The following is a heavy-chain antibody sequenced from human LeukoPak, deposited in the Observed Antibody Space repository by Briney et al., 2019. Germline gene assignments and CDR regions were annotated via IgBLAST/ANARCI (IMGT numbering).Heavy chain of an antibody. CDR3: AREVARSHSDSSGSRTFRWLDP. CDR1: GLTFSSYE. D-gene: IGHD3-22*01. CDR2: ISSGGNTI. V-gene: IGHV3-48*03. Sequence: GGSLRLSCAASGLTFSSYEMNWVRQAPGKGLEWVSYISSGGNTIYYADSVKGRFTISRDNAKNSLYLQMKSLRAEDTAVYYCAREVARSHSDSSGSRTFRWLDPWGQGTLVTVSS. J-gene: IGHJ5*02.